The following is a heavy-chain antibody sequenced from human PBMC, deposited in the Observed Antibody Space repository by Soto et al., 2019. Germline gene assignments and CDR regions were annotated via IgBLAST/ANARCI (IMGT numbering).Heavy chain of an antibody. Sequence: QVQLQESGPGLVRPSQTLSLTCTVSGGSINSGDSYWNWIRQHPEKGLEWIGYINYRGSTFYNQSLKSRIIIAVGTSKNPFSLSLSSVTAADTAVYYCARDAPGVAPYWGQGTLVTVSS. D-gene: IGHD2-15*01. CDR2: INYRGST. CDR3: ARDAPGVAPY. CDR1: GGSINSGDSY. J-gene: IGHJ4*02. V-gene: IGHV4-31*03.